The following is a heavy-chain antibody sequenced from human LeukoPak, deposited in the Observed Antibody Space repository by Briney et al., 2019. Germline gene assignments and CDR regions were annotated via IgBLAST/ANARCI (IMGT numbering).Heavy chain of an antibody. D-gene: IGHD3-10*01. CDR2: INEDGSVQ. CDR3: ASRESSMARSH. CDR1: GFIIRDYS. J-gene: IGHJ4*02. V-gene: IGHV3-7*01. Sequence: QPGGSLRLSCAVSGFIIRDYSIKWGRQVPGKGLEWGANINEDGSVQDYVDSVRGRFTISRDNAKNSVYLQMNSLRVEYTAVDYWASRESSMARSHWGQGTLVTVSS.